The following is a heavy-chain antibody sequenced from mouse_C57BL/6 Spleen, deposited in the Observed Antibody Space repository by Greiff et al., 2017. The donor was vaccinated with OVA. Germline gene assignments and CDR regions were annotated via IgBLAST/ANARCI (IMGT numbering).Heavy chain of an antibody. Sequence: QVQLQQSDAELVKPGASVKISCKVSGYTFTDHTIHWMKQRPEQGLEWIGYIYPRDGSTKYNEKFKGKATLTADKSSSTAYMQLNSLTSEDSAVYFGARWGRSSYVLPYAMDYWGQGTSVTVSS. CDR2: IYPRDGST. V-gene: IGHV1-78*01. CDR3: ARWGRSSYVLPYAMDY. J-gene: IGHJ4*01. CDR1: GYTFTDHT. D-gene: IGHD1-1*01.